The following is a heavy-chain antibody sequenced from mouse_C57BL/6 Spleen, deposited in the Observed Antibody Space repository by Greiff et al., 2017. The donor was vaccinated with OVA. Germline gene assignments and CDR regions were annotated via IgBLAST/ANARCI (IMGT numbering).Heavy chain of an antibody. CDR1: GYTFTSYW. Sequence: QVQLKQPGAELVKPGASVKLSCKASGYTFTSYWMHWVKQRPGQGLEWIGMIHPNSGSTNYNEKFKSKATLTVDKSSSTAYMQLSSLTSEDSAVYYCAKPIYYDYDGAMDYWGQGTSVTVSS. D-gene: IGHD2-4*01. CDR2: IHPNSGST. CDR3: AKPIYYDYDGAMDY. V-gene: IGHV1-64*01. J-gene: IGHJ4*01.